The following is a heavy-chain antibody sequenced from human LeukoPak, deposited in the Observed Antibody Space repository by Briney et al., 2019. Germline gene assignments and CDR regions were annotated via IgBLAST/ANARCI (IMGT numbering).Heavy chain of an antibody. CDR3: ATLGEYYDSSGYYYN. CDR2: INHSGST. Sequence: SETLSLTCAVYGGSFSGYYWSWIRQPPGKGLEWIGEINHSGSTNYNPSLKSRVTISVDTSKNQFSLKVTSVTAADTAVYYCATLGEYYDSSGYYYNWGQGTLVTVSS. D-gene: IGHD3-22*01. V-gene: IGHV4-34*01. CDR1: GGSFSGYY. J-gene: IGHJ4*02.